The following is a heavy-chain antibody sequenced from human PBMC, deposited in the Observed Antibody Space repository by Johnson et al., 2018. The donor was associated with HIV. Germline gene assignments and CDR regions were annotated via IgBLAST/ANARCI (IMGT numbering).Heavy chain of an antibody. CDR3: AKDRGDSSGYYYADAFDI. CDR2: VSGSGGST. J-gene: IGHJ3*02. V-gene: IGHV3-23*04. D-gene: IGHD3-22*01. CDR1: GFTVSSNY. Sequence: VQLVESGGGLVQPGGSLRLSCAASGFTVSSNYMSWVRQAPGKGLELVSAVSGSGGSTYYADSVKGRFTISRDNSKNTLYLQMKSLRAEDTAVYYCAKDRGDSSGYYYADAFDIWGQGTMVTVSS.